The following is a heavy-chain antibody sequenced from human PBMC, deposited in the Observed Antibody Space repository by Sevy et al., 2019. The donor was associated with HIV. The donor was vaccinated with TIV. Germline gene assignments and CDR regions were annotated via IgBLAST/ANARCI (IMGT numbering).Heavy chain of an antibody. CDR2: IYFTGNT. D-gene: IGHD1-1*01. J-gene: IGHJ4*02. CDR1: GGSISSYF. V-gene: IGHV4-59*01. CDR3: ARDSTTRPRVLDY. Sequence: SDTLSLTCSVSGGSISSYFWTWVRQSPGKGLEWIGNIYFTGNTDYSPSLKSRVTLSLDTSKSQFSLTLKSVTAADTAIHFCARDSTTRPRVLDYWGQGTLVTVSS.